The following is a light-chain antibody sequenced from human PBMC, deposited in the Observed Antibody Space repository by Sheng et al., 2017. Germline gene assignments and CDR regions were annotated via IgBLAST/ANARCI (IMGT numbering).Light chain of an antibody. CDR3: QQRSNWPLT. V-gene: IGKV3-11*01. J-gene: IGKJ4*01. Sequence: EIVMTQSPATLSVSPGERATLSCRASQSVSFNLAWYQQKPGQAPRLLIYDASNRATGIPARFSGSGSGTDFTLTISSLEPEDFAVYYCQQRSNWPLTFGGGTKVEIK. CDR1: QSVSFN. CDR2: DAS.